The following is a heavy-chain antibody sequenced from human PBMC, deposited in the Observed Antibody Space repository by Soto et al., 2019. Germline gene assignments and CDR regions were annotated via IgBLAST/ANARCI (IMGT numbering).Heavy chain of an antibody. Sequence: QVQLQESGPGLVKPSGTLSLTCAVSGGSISSSNWWNWVRQPPGKGLEWIGEIYHTGSTNYNPPHKRRVTTSVGKYKHQYSLNLNSVTAADTAVYYCASGTYYKSGSYCLPDSWGQGTLVTVSS. CDR3: ASGTYYKSGSYCLPDS. D-gene: IGHD3-10*01. J-gene: IGHJ5*01. CDR1: GGSISSSNW. V-gene: IGHV4-4*02. CDR2: IYHTGST.